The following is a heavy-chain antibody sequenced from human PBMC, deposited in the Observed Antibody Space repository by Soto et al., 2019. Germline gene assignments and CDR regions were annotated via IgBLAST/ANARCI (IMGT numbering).Heavy chain of an antibody. Sequence: ASVKVSCKASGYTFTSYAMHWVRQAPGQRLEWMGWINAGNGNTKYSQKFQGRVTITRDTSESTAYMELSSLRSEDTAVYYCARDLMKWLVQYYFDYWGQGTLVTVSS. CDR1: GYTFTSYA. J-gene: IGHJ4*02. CDR3: ARDLMKWLVQYYFDY. V-gene: IGHV1-3*01. CDR2: INAGNGNT. D-gene: IGHD6-19*01.